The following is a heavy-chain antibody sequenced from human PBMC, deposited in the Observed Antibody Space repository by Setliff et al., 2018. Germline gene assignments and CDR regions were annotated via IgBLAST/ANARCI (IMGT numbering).Heavy chain of an antibody. CDR1: GFTFSSYE. Sequence: GGSLRLSCAASGFTFSSYEMNWVRQAPGKGLEWVSYISSSGSTIYYANSVKGRFTISRDNAKNSLYLQMNSLRAEDTAVYYCARDYPGPDHWGQGTLVTVSS. V-gene: IGHV3-48*03. D-gene: IGHD3-16*02. CDR3: ARDYPGPDH. J-gene: IGHJ5*02. CDR2: ISSSGSTI.